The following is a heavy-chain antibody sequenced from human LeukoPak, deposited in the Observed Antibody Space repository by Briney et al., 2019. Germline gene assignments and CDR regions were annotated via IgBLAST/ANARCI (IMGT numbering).Heavy chain of an antibody. V-gene: IGHV3-23*01. D-gene: IGHD3-22*01. J-gene: IGHJ3*02. CDR3: ANIRGSVVALNDAFDI. CDR2: ISGSGGST. CDR1: GFTFSSYA. Sequence: PGGSLRLSCAASGFTFSSYAMSWVRQAPGKGLEWVSAISGSGGSTYYADSVKGRFTISRDNSKNTLYLQMNSLRAEDTAVYYCANIRGSVVALNDAFDIWGQGTMVTVSS.